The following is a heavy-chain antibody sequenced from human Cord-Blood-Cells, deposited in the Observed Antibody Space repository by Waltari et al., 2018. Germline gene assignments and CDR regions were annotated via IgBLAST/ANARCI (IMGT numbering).Heavy chain of an antibody. J-gene: IGHJ4*02. CDR3: AGLEGRVRGVSPPYCDD. CDR2: SSPGDAVT. CDR1: GYSFTSYW. D-gene: IGHD3-10*01. Sequence: EVQLVQSGAEVKKPGESLKISCKGSGYSFTSYWNGWVRQMPGKGLEWMGISSPGDAVTRYSPAVQGKVTISAAKSSSTAYLQWRSLKASDIAMYYCAGLEGRVRGVSPPYCDDWGQGTLVTVSS. V-gene: IGHV5-51*01.